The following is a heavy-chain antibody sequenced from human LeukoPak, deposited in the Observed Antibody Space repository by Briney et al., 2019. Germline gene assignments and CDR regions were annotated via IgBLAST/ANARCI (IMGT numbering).Heavy chain of an antibody. CDR3: ARGGSSYYYYYYMDV. J-gene: IGHJ6*03. D-gene: IGHD6-6*01. Sequence: SETLSLTCTVSGGSISSGGYYWSWIRQHPGEGLEWLGYIYYSGSTYYNPSLKSRVTISVDTSKNQFSLKLSSVTAADTAVYYCARGGSSYYYYYYMDVWGKGTTVTVSS. CDR1: GGSISSGGYY. V-gene: IGHV4-31*03. CDR2: IYYSGST.